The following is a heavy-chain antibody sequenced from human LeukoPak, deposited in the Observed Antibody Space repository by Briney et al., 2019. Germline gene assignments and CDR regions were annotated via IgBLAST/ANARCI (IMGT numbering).Heavy chain of an antibody. CDR3: ARDQYFDFWSSTATPYYFDY. CDR1: SGSISGHY. D-gene: IGHD3-3*01. CDR2: IYTSGAT. Sequence: SETLSLTCTVTSGSISGHYWSWIRQPAGKEMQWIGRIYTSGATNYNPSPKSRVTMSIDTSKKEFTLKLTSVTAADTAVYYCARDQYFDFWSSTATPYYFDYWGQGTLVTVSS. V-gene: IGHV4-4*07. J-gene: IGHJ4*02.